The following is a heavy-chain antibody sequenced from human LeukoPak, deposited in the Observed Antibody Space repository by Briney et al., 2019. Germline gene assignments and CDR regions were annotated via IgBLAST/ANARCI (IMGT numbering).Heavy chain of an antibody. V-gene: IGHV3-23*01. D-gene: IGHD6-13*01. J-gene: IGHJ4*02. CDR2: ISGNGGST. CDR3: AKSRTRSSWIDY. Sequence: GASLRLSCAASGFTFSSYAMSWVRQAPGKGLEWVSAISGNGGSTYYADSVKGRLTISRDNSKNTLYLQMNSLRAEDTAVYYCAKSRTRSSWIDYWGQGTLLTVSS. CDR1: GFTFSSYA.